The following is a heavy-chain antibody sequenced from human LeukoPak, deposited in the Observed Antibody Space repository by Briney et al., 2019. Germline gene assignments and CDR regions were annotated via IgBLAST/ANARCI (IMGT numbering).Heavy chain of an antibody. Sequence: GGSLRLSCAASGFTFSDYYMSWIRQAPGKGLEWVSYISRSGSTIYYADSVKGRFTISRDNAKNSLYLQMNSLKAEDTAVYYCARDDYSTNQFDYWGQGTLVTVSS. V-gene: IGHV3-11*04. D-gene: IGHD6-13*01. CDR1: GFTFSDYY. J-gene: IGHJ4*02. CDR3: ARDDYSTNQFDY. CDR2: ISRSGSTI.